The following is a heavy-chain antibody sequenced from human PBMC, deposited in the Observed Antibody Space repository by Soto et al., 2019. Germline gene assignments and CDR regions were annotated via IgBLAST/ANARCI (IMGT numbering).Heavy chain of an antibody. D-gene: IGHD6-25*01. CDR3: ARDLVTEADYYYGMDV. Sequence: GGPLRLSCPASGFTSSSYSMNWFRQAPGKGLEWVSSISTISSYINYAASVKGRFTNSRDNAKNSVYLQMNSLRAEDTAVYYCARDLVTEADYYYGMDVWGQGTTVTVSS. V-gene: IGHV3-21*01. CDR2: ISTISSYI. J-gene: IGHJ6*02. CDR1: GFTSSSYS.